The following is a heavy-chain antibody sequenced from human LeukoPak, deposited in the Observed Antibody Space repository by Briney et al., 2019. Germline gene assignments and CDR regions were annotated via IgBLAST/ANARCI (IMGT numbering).Heavy chain of an antibody. CDR3: ARDSDFLGVVIRFDR. CDR2: INSDGSST. CDR1: GFTFSSYW. V-gene: IGHV3-74*01. Sequence: GGSLRLSCAASGFTFSSYWMRWVRHAPGKGLVWVSRINSDGSSTSYADSVKGRFTISRDNAKNTLYLQMNSLRAEDTAVYYWARDSDFLGVVIRFDRWGQGTLVTVSS. J-gene: IGHJ5*02. D-gene: IGHD3-3*01.